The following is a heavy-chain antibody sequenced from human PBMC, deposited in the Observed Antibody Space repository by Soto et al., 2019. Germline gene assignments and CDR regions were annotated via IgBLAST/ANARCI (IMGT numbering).Heavy chain of an antibody. CDR2: ISSSSSYI. CDR1: GFTFSSYS. Sequence: GGSLRLSCAASGFTFSSYSMNWVRQAPGKGLEWVSSISSSSSYIYYADPVKGRFTISRDNAKNSLYLQMNSLRAEDTAVYYCARESRIFGVVVSDYWGQGTLVTVSS. V-gene: IGHV3-21*01. J-gene: IGHJ4*02. D-gene: IGHD3-3*01. CDR3: ARESRIFGVVVSDY.